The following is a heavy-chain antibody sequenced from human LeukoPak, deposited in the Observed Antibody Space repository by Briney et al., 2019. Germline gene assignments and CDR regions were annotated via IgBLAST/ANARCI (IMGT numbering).Heavy chain of an antibody. V-gene: IGHV3-23*01. Sequence: GGSLRLSCAASGFRFSSYAMSWVRQAPGKGLEWVSAISGSGVSTYYADSVKGRFTVSRDNSKNTLYLQMSSLRAEDTAVYYCATTLWGTSWEAFDIWGQGTMVTVSS. CDR1: GFRFSSYA. CDR3: ATTLWGTSWEAFDI. J-gene: IGHJ3*02. D-gene: IGHD2-2*01. CDR2: ISGSGVST.